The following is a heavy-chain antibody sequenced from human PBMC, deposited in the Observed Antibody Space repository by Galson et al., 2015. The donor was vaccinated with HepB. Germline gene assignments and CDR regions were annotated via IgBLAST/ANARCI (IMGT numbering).Heavy chain of an antibody. CDR2: ITPHYGTP. CDR3: SRRGGGTLTQDHYYYGMDV. J-gene: IGHJ6*02. V-gene: IGHV1-69*13. D-gene: IGHD3-10*01. CDR1: GGAFSTYA. Sequence: SVKVSCKASGGAFSTYAFSWVRQAPGQGLEWMGGITPHYGTPNYAQRFQGRVTISADQSTSTVYMELNSLRSEDTAVYYCSRRGGGTLTQDHYYYGMDVWGQGTAVTVSS.